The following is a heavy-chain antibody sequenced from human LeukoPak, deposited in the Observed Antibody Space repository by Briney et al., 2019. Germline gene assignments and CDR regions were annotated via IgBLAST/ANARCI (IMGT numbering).Heavy chain of an antibody. J-gene: IGHJ6*03. CDR3: GRSRRINASLYYYMDV. CDR2: IRSTGDST. V-gene: IGHV3-23*01. CDR1: GFTFSSYA. Sequence: PGGSLRLSCAASGFTFSSYAITWVHQAPGKGLEWVSSIRSTGDSTFYADSVKGRFTISRDNSKNTVYLLMNSLRTEDTAVYYCGRSRRINASLYYYMDVWGKGTTVTVSS. D-gene: IGHD2-15*01.